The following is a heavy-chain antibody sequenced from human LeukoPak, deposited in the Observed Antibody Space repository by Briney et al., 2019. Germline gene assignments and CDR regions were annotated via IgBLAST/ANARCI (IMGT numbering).Heavy chain of an antibody. CDR3: ARDVSGYYLY. J-gene: IGHJ4*02. D-gene: IGHD3-22*01. CDR1: GGSISSYY. V-gene: IGHV4-59*01. CDR2: IYYSRST. Sequence: PSETLSLTCTVSGGSISSYYWSWIRQPPGKGLEWIGYIYYSRSTNYNPSLKSRVTISVDTSKNQFSLKLSSVTAADTAVYYCARDVSGYYLYWGQGTLVTVSS.